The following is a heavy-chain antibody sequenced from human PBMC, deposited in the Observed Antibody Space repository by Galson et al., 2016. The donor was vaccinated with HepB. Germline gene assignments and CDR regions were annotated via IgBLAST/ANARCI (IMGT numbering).Heavy chain of an antibody. CDR2: TTPDGGAR. CDR3: RPGSSPGFDF. D-gene: IGHD6-13*01. Sequence: SLRLSCAASGLTFRNHWMNWVRQAPGKGLEWVANTTPDGGARFYVDSVRGRFSVSRDNAKHSFYLYMNTLRVDDTAVYYCRPGSSPGFDFWGPGTRVTVSS. J-gene: IGHJ4*02. V-gene: IGHV3-7*03. CDR1: GLTFRNHW.